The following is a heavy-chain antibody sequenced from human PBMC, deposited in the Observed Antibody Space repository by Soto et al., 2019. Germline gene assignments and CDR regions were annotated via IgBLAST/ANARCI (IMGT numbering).Heavy chain of an antibody. CDR1: GFTFSDPY. V-gene: IGHV3-72*01. J-gene: IGHJ5*02. CDR2: VRNKANSYTT. D-gene: IGHD5-18*01. CDR3: AKVSDSTKGDTYDS. Sequence: PGGSLRLSCAASGFTFSDPYMDWVRQAPGKGLEWVGRVRNKANSYTTEYAASVKGRFTISRDDSKNSLYLQMNSLKTEDTAVYYCAKVSDSTKGDTYDSWGQGALVTVSS.